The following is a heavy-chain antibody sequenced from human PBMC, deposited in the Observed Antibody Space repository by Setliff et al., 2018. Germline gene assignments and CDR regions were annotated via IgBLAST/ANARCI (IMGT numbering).Heavy chain of an antibody. V-gene: IGHV1-69*10. J-gene: IGHJ3*01. D-gene: IGHD3-22*01. CDR1: GDTFTNSE. CDR2: IIPMFGLA. Sequence: SVKVSCKASGDTFTNSEINWVRQAPGQGLEWMGGIIPMFGLANYAQKFQDRVTITADKSTSTVYMDLSSLRSEDTAHYYCARGKGNGSGGYFGYDPFDVWGQGTLVTVS. CDR3: ARGKGNGSGGYFGYDPFDV.